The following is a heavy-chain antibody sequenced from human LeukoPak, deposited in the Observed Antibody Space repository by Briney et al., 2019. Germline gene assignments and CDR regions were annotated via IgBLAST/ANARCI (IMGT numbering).Heavy chain of an antibody. Sequence: GGSLRLSCAASGFTVSSNYMSWVRQAPGKGLEWVANMMEDGSEKYYVDSVKGRFTISRDNAKNSLYLQMNSLRVEDTAVYYCARLLIVGSGSYPLDYWGQGTLVTVSS. D-gene: IGHD3-10*01. CDR2: MMEDGSEK. CDR1: GFTVSSNY. J-gene: IGHJ4*02. V-gene: IGHV3-7*01. CDR3: ARLLIVGSGSYPLDY.